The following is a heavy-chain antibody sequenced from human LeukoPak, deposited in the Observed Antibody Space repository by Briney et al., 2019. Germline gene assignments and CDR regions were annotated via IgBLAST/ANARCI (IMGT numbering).Heavy chain of an antibody. CDR3: AKRPSSTTSGWFDP. CDR1: GFSFSSYA. V-gene: IGHV3-23*01. Sequence: GGSLRPSCAASGFSFSSYAMSWVRQAPGKGLEWVSSISGSGGDTYYADSVKGRFTVSRDNSKNTLYLQMNSLRAEDTAVYYCAKRPSSTTSGWFDPWGQGTLVTVSS. CDR2: ISGSGGDT. J-gene: IGHJ5*02. D-gene: IGHD2/OR15-2a*01.